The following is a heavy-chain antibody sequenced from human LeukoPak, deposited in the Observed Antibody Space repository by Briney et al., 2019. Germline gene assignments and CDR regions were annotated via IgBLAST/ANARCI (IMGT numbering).Heavy chain of an antibody. Sequence: PSETLSLTCTVSGGSISSYYWSWIRQPPGEGLEWIGEINHSGSTNYNPSLKSRVTISVDTSKNQFSLKLSSVTAADTAVYYCARVAMVRATTKRAYYYYMDVWGKGTTVTVSS. CDR3: ARVAMVRATTKRAYYYYMDV. CDR2: INHSGST. D-gene: IGHD3-10*01. J-gene: IGHJ6*03. CDR1: GGSISSYY. V-gene: IGHV4-34*01.